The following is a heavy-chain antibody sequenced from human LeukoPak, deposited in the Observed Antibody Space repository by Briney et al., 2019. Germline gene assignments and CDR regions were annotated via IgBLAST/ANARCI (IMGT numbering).Heavy chain of an antibody. D-gene: IGHD1-26*01. J-gene: IGHJ4*02. CDR2: VDYSGRS. CDR3: ATNIPTPTTSPPLGY. CDR1: GGSISSYY. V-gene: IGHV4-59*08. Sequence: SETLPLTCTVSGGSISSYYWSWIRQPPGKGLEWIGYVDYSGRSKYSPSLKSRVTISVDTSKYQFSLDLTSVTAADTAVYYCATNIPTPTTSPPLGYWGQGTLVTVSS.